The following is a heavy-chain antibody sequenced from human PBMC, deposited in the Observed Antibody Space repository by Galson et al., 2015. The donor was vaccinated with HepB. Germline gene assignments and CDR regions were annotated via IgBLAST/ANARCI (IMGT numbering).Heavy chain of an antibody. Sequence: SLRLSCAASEFTVNNYWVHWVRQAPGKGLEWVSEINRDGSGTHYADSVKGRFTISRDNGKNTVYLQMNSLRVEDTAEYYCATTGRDACDIWGQGTMVTVSS. D-gene: IGHD1-1*01. CDR3: ATTGRDACDI. CDR2: INRDGSGT. CDR1: EFTVNNYW. J-gene: IGHJ3*02. V-gene: IGHV3-74*01.